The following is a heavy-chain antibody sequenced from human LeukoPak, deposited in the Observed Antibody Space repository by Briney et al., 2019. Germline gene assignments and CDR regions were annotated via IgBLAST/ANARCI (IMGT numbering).Heavy chain of an antibody. D-gene: IGHD3-10*01. CDR1: GGSFSGYY. J-gene: IGHJ4*02. V-gene: IGHV4-34*01. Sequence: SETLSLTCAVYGGSFSGYYWSWIRQPPGKGLEWIGEINHSGSTNYNPSLKSRVTISVDTSKNQFSLKLSSVTAADTAVYYCARWRRYYGSGSYPFDYWGQGTLVTVSS. CDR3: ARWRRYYGSGSYPFDY. CDR2: INHSGST.